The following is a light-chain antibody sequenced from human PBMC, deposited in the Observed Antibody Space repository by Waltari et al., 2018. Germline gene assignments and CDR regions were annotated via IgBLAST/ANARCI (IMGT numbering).Light chain of an antibody. V-gene: IGLV2-14*01. CDR2: EVT. Sequence: QSALTQPASVSGSPGQSITISCTAASSDVGAYKYVSWYQQHPGKAPKVMIYEVTNRPSGVSNRFSGSKSGNTASLTISGLQAEDEADYYCSSYISSSTWVFGGGTKVTVL. J-gene: IGLJ3*02. CDR3: SSYISSSTWV. CDR1: SSDVGAYKY.